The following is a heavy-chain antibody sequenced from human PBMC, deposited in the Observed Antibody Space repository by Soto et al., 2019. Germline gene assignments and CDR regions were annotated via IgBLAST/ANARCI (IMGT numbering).Heavy chain of an antibody. CDR3: AKKSDYDSSGGYYFDY. CDR2: ISGSGGST. Sequence: PGGSLRLSCAASGFTFSSYAMSWVRQAPGKGLEWVSAISGSGGSTYYADSVKGRFTISRDNSKNTLYLQMNSLRAEDTAVYYCAKKSDYDSSGGYYFDYWGQGTLVTV. J-gene: IGHJ4*02. D-gene: IGHD3-22*01. CDR1: GFTFSSYA. V-gene: IGHV3-23*01.